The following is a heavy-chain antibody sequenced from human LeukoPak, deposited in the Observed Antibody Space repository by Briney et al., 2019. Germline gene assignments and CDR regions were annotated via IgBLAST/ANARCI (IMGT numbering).Heavy chain of an antibody. V-gene: IGHV3-23*01. Sequence: PGGSLRLSCAASGFPFSNHAMRWVRQPPGKGLEWVSAISGSGGSTYYADSVKGRFTISRDSSTNTLYLQLSSLRAEDTAIYYCARGGSVFAYFFDYWGQGTLVTVSS. CDR2: ISGSGGST. J-gene: IGHJ4*02. CDR3: ARGGSVFAYFFDY. D-gene: IGHD3-10*01. CDR1: GFPFSNHA.